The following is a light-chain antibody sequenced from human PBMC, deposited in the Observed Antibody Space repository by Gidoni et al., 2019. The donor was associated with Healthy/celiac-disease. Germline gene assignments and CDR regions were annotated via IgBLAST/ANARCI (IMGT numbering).Light chain of an antibody. Sequence: EIVMTQPPATLSASPGERATLSCRASQSVSSNLAWYQQKPGQAPRLLIYGASTRATGIPARFSGSGSGTEFTLTISSLQSEDFAVYYCQQYNNWHPITFGQGTRLEIK. V-gene: IGKV3-15*01. J-gene: IGKJ5*01. CDR1: QSVSSN. CDR2: GAS. CDR3: QQYNNWHPIT.